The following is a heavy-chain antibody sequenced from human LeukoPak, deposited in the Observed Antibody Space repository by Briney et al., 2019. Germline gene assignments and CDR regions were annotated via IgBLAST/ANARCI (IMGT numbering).Heavy chain of an antibody. V-gene: IGHV4-59*12. CDR3: ARATGDYSVGGEDY. Sequence: SETLSLTCTVSGGSISSYYWSWIRQPPGKGLEWIGYIYYSGSTNYNPSLKSRVTISVDTSKNQFSLKLSSVTAADTAVYYCARATGDYSVGGEDYWGQGTLVTVSS. D-gene: IGHD4-17*01. CDR1: GGSISSYY. J-gene: IGHJ4*02. CDR2: IYYSGST.